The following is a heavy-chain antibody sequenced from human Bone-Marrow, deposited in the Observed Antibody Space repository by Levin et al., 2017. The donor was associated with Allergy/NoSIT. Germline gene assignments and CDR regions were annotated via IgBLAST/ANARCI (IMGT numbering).Heavy chain of an antibody. CDR1: GFTFSNYR. CDR3: ARENHSWYSTNWTMSEKETFDI. J-gene: IGHJ3*02. Sequence: GESLKISCVASGFTFSNYRMHWVRQSPGMGLVWVSRISSDGSNINYADSVKGRFTISRDNAKNTLYLQMSSLRVADTALYYCARENHSWYSTNWTMSEKETFDIWGQGTVVTVSS. V-gene: IGHV3-74*01. CDR2: ISSDGSNI. D-gene: IGHD6-13*01.